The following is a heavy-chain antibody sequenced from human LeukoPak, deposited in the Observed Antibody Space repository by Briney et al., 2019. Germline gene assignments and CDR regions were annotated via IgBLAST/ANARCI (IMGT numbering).Heavy chain of an antibody. CDR1: GFTFSSYA. CDR2: IYYSGST. Sequence: LRLSCAASGFTFSSYAMSWVRQHPGKGLEWIGYIYYSGSTYYNPSLKSRVTISVDTSKNQFSLKLSSVTAADTAVYYCARVKPSDTAMVFSPHHFDYWGQGTLVTVSS. D-gene: IGHD5-18*01. V-gene: IGHV4-31*02. CDR3: ARVKPSDTAMVFSPHHFDY. J-gene: IGHJ4*02.